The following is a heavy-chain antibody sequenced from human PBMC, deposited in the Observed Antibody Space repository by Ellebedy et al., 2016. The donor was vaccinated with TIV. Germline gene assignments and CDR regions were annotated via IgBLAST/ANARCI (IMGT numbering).Heavy chain of an antibody. J-gene: IGHJ4*02. Sequence: GESLKISCAASGFTFSSNWMSWVRQAPGKGLELVAKIKEDGSLKYYVDAVKGRFAISRDNAKNTLYLQMNGLRAEDTAVYYCAREVWYPASWGQGTLVTVSS. CDR1: GFTFSSNW. D-gene: IGHD6-13*01. CDR3: AREVWYPAS. V-gene: IGHV3-7*01. CDR2: IKEDGSLK.